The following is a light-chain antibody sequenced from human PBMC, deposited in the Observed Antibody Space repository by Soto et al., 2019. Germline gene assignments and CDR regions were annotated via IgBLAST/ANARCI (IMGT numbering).Light chain of an antibody. Sequence: DIQMTQPPSTLSASVGDRVTMTCRASQSISSWLAWYQQKPGKAPKLLIYKASSLESGVPSRFSGSGSGTEFTLTISSLQPDDFATYYCQQYNSYTYTFGQGTKVDIK. CDR3: QQYNSYTYT. CDR1: QSISSW. V-gene: IGKV1-5*03. CDR2: KAS. J-gene: IGKJ2*01.